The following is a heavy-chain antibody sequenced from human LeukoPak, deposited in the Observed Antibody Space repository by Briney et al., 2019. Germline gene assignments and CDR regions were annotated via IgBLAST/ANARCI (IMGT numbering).Heavy chain of an antibody. J-gene: IGHJ4*02. CDR1: GYTFTGYY. V-gene: IGHV1-46*01. Sequence: GASVKVSCKASGYTFTGYYMHWVRQAPGQGLEWMGVINPSSGSTSYTQKFQGRVSMTRDTSTSTVDMELSSLRFEDTAVYHCARGGTETTAPIDYWGQGTLVTVSS. D-gene: IGHD4-17*01. CDR3: ARGGTETTAPIDY. CDR2: INPSSGST.